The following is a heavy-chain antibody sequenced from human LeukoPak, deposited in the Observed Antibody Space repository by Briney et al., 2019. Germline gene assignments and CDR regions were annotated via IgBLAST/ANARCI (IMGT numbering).Heavy chain of an antibody. V-gene: IGHV4-34*01. D-gene: IGHD6-13*01. Sequence: PSETLSLTCAVYGGSFSGYYWSWIRQPPGKGLEWIGEINHSGSTNYNPSLKSRVTLSVDTSKNQFSLKLSSVTAADTAVYYCAREEGSWYYFDYWGQGTLVTVSS. CDR2: INHSGST. CDR1: GGSFSGYY. CDR3: AREEGSWYYFDY. J-gene: IGHJ4*02.